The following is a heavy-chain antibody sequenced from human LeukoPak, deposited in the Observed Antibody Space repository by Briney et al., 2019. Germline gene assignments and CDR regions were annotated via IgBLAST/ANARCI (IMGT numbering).Heavy chain of an antibody. CDR2: IYYSGST. CDR1: GGSVSSGSYY. Sequence: PSETLSLTCTVSGGSVSSGSYYWSWIRQPPGTGLEWIGYIYYSGSTNYNPSLKSRVTISVDTSKNQFSLKLSSVTAADTAVYYCARYARGVVVPAASIYYGMDVWGKGTTVTVSS. CDR3: ARYARGVVVPAASIYYGMDV. J-gene: IGHJ6*04. D-gene: IGHD2-2*01. V-gene: IGHV4-61*01.